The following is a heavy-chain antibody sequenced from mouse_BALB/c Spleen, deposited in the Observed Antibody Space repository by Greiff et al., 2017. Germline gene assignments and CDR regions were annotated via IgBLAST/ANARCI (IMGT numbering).Heavy chain of an antibody. CDR1: GYSFTGYF. J-gene: IGHJ2*01. CDR3: ARGLWVFDY. D-gene: IGHD4-1*01. V-gene: IGHV1-14*01. CDR2: INPYNDGT. Sequence: VQLKESGPELVKPGASVKISCKASGYSFTGYFMNWVKQKPGQGLEWIGYINPYNDGTKYNEKFKGKATLTSDKSSSTAYMELSSLTSEDSAVYYCARGLWVFDYWGQGTTLTVSS.